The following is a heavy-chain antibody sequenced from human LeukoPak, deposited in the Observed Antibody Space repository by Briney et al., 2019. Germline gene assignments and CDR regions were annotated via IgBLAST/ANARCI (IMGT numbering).Heavy chain of an antibody. J-gene: IGHJ3*02. D-gene: IGHD4-17*01. CDR1: DDSFSSHY. CDR2: ISYIGST. V-gene: IGHV4-59*11. Sequence: PSETLALTCAVSDDSFSSHYGPWIRQPPGKGLEWIGYISYIGSTNYNPSLKSRVTISIDTSKNKFSLKLSSVTAADTAVYYCARDLVTVTKGFDIWGQGTMVSVSS. CDR3: ARDLVTVTKGFDI.